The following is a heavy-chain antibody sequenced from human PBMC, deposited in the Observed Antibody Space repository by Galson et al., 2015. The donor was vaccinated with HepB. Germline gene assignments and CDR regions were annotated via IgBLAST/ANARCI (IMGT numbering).Heavy chain of an antibody. CDR1: GGSISSSSYY. V-gene: IGHV4-39*07. D-gene: IGHD2-2*01. Sequence: ETLSLTCTVSGGSISSSSYYWGWIRQPPGKGLEWIGSISYSGSTYYNPPLKSRVTMSLDTSKNQFSLKLRSVTAADTAVYYCAREEYQLLFNWFDPWGQGTLVTVSS. CDR3: AREEYQLLFNWFDP. J-gene: IGHJ5*02. CDR2: ISYSGST.